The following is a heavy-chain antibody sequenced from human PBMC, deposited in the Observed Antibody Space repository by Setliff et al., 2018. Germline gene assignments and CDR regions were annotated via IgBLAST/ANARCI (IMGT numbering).Heavy chain of an antibody. D-gene: IGHD3-10*01. J-gene: IGHJ5*02. CDR2: IYHSGST. CDR3: AREDGSGFFVGVAWFDP. V-gene: IGHV4-39*07. Sequence: SETLSLTCTVSGGSISSSSYYWGWIRQPPGKGLEWIGSIYHSGSTYYNPSLKSRVTISVDTSKNQFSLKLSSVTAADTAVYYCAREDGSGFFVGVAWFDPWGQGTLVTVSS. CDR1: GGSISSSSYY.